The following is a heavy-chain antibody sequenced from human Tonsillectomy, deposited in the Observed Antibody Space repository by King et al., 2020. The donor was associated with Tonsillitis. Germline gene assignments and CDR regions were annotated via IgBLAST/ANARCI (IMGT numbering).Heavy chain of an antibody. CDR1: GFTFSSYA. D-gene: IGHD3-22*01. V-gene: IGHV3-23*03. J-gene: IGHJ3*02. Sequence: VQLVESGGGLVQPGGSLRLSCAASGFTFSSYAMSWVRQAPGKGLEWVSVIYSGGSSTYYADSGKGRFTISRDNSKNTLYLQMNSLRAEDTAVYYCAKDLRTYYYDSSGYYGGEAFDIWGQGTMVTVSS. CDR3: AKDLRTYYYDSSGYYGGEAFDI. CDR2: IYSGGSST.